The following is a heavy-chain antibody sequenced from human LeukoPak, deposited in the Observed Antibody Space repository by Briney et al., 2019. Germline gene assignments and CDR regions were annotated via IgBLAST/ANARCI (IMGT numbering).Heavy chain of an antibody. Sequence: PGGSLRLSCAVSGFTFSRYEMSWVRQAPGKGLEWISYISPSGATIYYVDSVKGRFIISRDNAKDSLYLQMNSLRVEDTAVYYCARDSSLATSSGYDPRRFDYWGQGTLVTVSS. CDR3: ARDSSLATSSGYDPRRFDY. J-gene: IGHJ4*02. CDR1: GFTFSRYE. V-gene: IGHV3-48*03. D-gene: IGHD5-12*01. CDR2: ISPSGATI.